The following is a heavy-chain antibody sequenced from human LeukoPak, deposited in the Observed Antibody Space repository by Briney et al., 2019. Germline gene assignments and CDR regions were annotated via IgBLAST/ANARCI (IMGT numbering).Heavy chain of an antibody. Sequence: GGSLRLSCAASGFTFSSYGMHWVRQAPGKGLEWVGVISYDGSNKYYADSVKGRFTISRDNSKNTLYLQMNSLRAEDTAVYYCAKDEYQLLWGFDYWGQGTLVTVSS. J-gene: IGHJ4*02. CDR3: AKDEYQLLWGFDY. V-gene: IGHV3-30*18. D-gene: IGHD2-2*01. CDR2: ISYDGSNK. CDR1: GFTFSSYG.